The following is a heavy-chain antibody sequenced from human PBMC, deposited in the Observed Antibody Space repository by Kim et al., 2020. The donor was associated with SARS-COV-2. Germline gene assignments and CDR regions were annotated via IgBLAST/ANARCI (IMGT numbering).Heavy chain of an antibody. V-gene: IGHV3-33*01. CDR1: GFTFSSYG. D-gene: IGHD3-9*01. Sequence: GGSLRLSCAASGFTFSSYGMHWVRQAPGKGLEWVAVIWYDGSNKYYADSVKGRFTISRDNSKNTLYLQMNSLRAEDTAVYYCARGDIAARPDYDILTGYYAGGGMDFDYWGQGTLVTVSS. CDR3: ARGDIAARPDYDILTGYYAGGGMDFDY. CDR2: IWYDGSNK. J-gene: IGHJ4*02.